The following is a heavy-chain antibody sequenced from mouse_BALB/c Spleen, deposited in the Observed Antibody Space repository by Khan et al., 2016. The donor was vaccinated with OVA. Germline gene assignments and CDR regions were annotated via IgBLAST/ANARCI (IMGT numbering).Heavy chain of an antibody. CDR1: GFQLHSYG. CDR2: IWRDGRT. Sequence: QVQLQQSGPCLAAPSQSLPLTCTASGFQLHSYGVNCVRQPPGKDLDFLGVIWRDGRTNYHSALISRLSISKDNPKSQAFSILNSLQTDDTATHYCVKQNYGSLHAMDHWGQGTTGTVSS. V-gene: IGHV2-3*01. J-gene: IGHJ4*01. CDR3: VKQNYGSLHAMDH. D-gene: IGHD1-1*01.